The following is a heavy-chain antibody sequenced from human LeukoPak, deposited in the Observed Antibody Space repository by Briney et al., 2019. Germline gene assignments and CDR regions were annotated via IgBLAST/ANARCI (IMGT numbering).Heavy chain of an antibody. Sequence: PSETLSLTCAVYGGSFSGYYWSWIRQPPGKGLEWIGEINHSGSTNYNPSLKSRVTISVDTSKNQFSLKLSSVTAADTAVYYCAGRAAAGTSFDYWGQGTLVTVSS. CDR3: AGRAAAGTSFDY. D-gene: IGHD6-13*01. V-gene: IGHV4-34*01. J-gene: IGHJ4*02. CDR1: GGSFSGYY. CDR2: INHSGST.